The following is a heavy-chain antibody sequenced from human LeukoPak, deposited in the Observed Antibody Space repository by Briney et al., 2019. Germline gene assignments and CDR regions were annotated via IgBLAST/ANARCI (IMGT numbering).Heavy chain of an antibody. V-gene: IGHV3-23*01. Sequence: GGSLRLSCAASGFPFSSYAMSWVRQAPGKGLEWVSAISGSGGSTYYADSVKGRFTISRDNSKNTLYLQMNSLRAEDTAVYYCAKLYYYDSSGYRPHFDYWGQGTLVTVSS. CDR1: GFPFSSYA. CDR2: ISGSGGST. J-gene: IGHJ4*02. D-gene: IGHD3-22*01. CDR3: AKLYYYDSSGYRPHFDY.